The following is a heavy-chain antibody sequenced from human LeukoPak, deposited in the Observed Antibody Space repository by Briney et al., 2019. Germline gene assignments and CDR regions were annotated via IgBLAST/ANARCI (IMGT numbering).Heavy chain of an antibody. CDR1: GFTFSNAW. CDR3: TTDHLGIHYYYYGMDV. J-gene: IGHJ6*02. D-gene: IGHD1-26*01. CDR2: IKSKTDGGTT. Sequence: KPGGSLRLSCAASGFTFSNAWMSWVRQAPGKGLEWVGRIKSKTDGGTTDYAAPVKGRFTISRDDSKNTLYLQMNSLKTEDTAVYYCTTDHLGIHYYYYGMDVWGQGTTVTVSS. V-gene: IGHV3-15*01.